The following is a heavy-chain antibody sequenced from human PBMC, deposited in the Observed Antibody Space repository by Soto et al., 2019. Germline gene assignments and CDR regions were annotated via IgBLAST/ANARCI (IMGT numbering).Heavy chain of an antibody. CDR3: ARDMITFGGVIVIPAFDI. J-gene: IGHJ3*02. Sequence: EVQLVESGGGLVKPGGSLRLSCAASGFTFSSYSMNWVRQAPGKGLEWVSSISSSSSYIYYADSVKGRFTISRDNAKNSLYLQMNRRRAEDTAVYYCARDMITFGGVIVIPAFDIWGQGTMVTVSS. CDR1: GFTFSSYS. CDR2: ISSSSSYI. D-gene: IGHD3-16*02. V-gene: IGHV3-21*01.